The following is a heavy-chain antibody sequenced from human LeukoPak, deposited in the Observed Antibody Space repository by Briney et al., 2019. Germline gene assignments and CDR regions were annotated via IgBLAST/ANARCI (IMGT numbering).Heavy chain of an antibody. CDR3: ARVKESNYDILTGVDY. CDR1: GFTFSSYA. D-gene: IGHD3-9*01. J-gene: IGHJ4*02. CDR2: ISYDGSNK. V-gene: IGHV3-30*04. Sequence: TGGSLRLSCAASGFTFSSYAMHWVRHAPGKGLEWVAVISYDGSNKYYADSVKGRFTISRDNSKNTLYPQMNSLRAEDTAVYYCARVKESNYDILTGVDYWGQGTLVTVSS.